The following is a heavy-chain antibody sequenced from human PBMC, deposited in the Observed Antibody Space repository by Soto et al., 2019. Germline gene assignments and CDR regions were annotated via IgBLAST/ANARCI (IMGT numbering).Heavy chain of an antibody. CDR1: GYSFSDYA. V-gene: IGHV1-3*04. J-gene: IGHJ4*02. Sequence: QVQLVQSGAEVRKPGASVKVSCETSGYSFSDYAIHWVRQAPGQGLEWMGWINIGSGTTKYSQRFQGRLTITTDTSASAAYMEMRSLRSEDTATYYCARYYYAPAHYDDHFDYWGQGTLVTVSS. CDR2: INIGSGTT. CDR3: ARYYYAPAHYDDHFDY. D-gene: IGHD3-10*01.